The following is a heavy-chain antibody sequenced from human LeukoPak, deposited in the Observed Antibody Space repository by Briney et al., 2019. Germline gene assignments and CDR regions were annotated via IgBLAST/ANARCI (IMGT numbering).Heavy chain of an antibody. CDR3: ARDKPIAVVPRPFDI. V-gene: IGHV3-7*01. Sequence: GGSLRLSCAASGFTFSSYWMSWVRQAPGKGLEWVANIKQDGSEKYYVDSVKGRFTISRENAKNSLYLQMNSLRAEDTAVYYCARDKPIAVVPRPFDIWGQGTMVTVSS. CDR2: IKQDGSEK. J-gene: IGHJ3*02. D-gene: IGHD6-19*01. CDR1: GFTFSSYW.